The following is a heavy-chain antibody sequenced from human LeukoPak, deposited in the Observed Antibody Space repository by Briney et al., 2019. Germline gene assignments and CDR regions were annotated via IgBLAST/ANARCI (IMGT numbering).Heavy chain of an antibody. CDR2: MNPNSGNT. CDR1: GYTFTSYD. V-gene: IGHV1-8*01. Sequence: GASVKVSCKASGYTFTSYDINWVRQATGQGLEWMGWMNPNSGNTGYAQKFQGRVTMTRNTSIGTAYMELSSLRSEDTAVHYCARGMIAAAGTGVDYWGQGTLVTVSS. CDR3: ARGMIAAAGTGVDY. J-gene: IGHJ4*02. D-gene: IGHD6-13*01.